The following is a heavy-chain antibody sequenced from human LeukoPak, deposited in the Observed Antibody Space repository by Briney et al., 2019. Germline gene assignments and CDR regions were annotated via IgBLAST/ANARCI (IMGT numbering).Heavy chain of an antibody. CDR3: TTTYYYDSSGYYPPDY. CDR1: GFTFSNAW. V-gene: IGHV3-15*01. Sequence: GGSLRLSCAASGFTFSNAWMSWVRQAPGKGLEWVGRIKSKTDGGTTDYAAPVKARFTISRDDSQNTLYLQMNSLKTEDTAVYYCTTTYYYDSSGYYPPDYWGQGTLVTVSS. CDR2: IKSKTDGGTT. D-gene: IGHD3-22*01. J-gene: IGHJ4*02.